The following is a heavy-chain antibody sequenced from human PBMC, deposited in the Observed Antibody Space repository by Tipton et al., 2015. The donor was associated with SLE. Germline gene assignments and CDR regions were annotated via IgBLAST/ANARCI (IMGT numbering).Heavy chain of an antibody. D-gene: IGHD1-14*01. J-gene: IGHJ6*02. Sequence: SLRLSCAASGFTLSDYYMNWIRQAPGKGLEWISYISSSGSSNFADSVKGRFTISRDNAKNPLFLQMNSLRAEDTAVYYCAREGITDYAMDVWGQGTTITVSS. CDR2: ISSSGSS. CDR1: GFTLSDYY. CDR3: AREGITDYAMDV. V-gene: IGHV3-11*01.